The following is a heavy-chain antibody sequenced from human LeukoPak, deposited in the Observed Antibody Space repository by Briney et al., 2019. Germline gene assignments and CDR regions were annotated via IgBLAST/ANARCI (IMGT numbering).Heavy chain of an antibody. CDR2: ISYDGSNK. J-gene: IGHJ4*02. CDR1: GFTFCSYG. CDR3: VSFYETY. Sequence: QSGGSLRLSCAASGFTFCSYGMHWVRQAPGKGLEWVAVISYDGSNKYYADSVKGRFTISRDNSKNTLYLQMNSLRAEDTAVYYCVSFYETYWGRGTLVTVSS. V-gene: IGHV3-30*03. D-gene: IGHD2/OR15-2a*01.